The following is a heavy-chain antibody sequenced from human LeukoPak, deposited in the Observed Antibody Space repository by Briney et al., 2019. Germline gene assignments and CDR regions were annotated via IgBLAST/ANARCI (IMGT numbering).Heavy chain of an antibody. CDR2: ISSSSSTI. V-gene: IGHV3-48*01. J-gene: IGHJ5*02. CDR3: ARGFRYYYDSRTPRVDP. CDR1: GFTFSSYW. D-gene: IGHD3-22*01. Sequence: GGSLRLSCAASGFTFSSYWMSWVRQAPGKGLEWVSYISSSSSTIYYADSVKGRFTISRDNAKNSLYLQMNSLRAEDTAVYYCARGFRYYYDSRTPRVDPWGQGTLVTVSS.